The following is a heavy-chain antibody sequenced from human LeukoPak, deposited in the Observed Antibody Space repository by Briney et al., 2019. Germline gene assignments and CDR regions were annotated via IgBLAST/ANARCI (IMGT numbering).Heavy chain of an antibody. D-gene: IGHD3-22*01. CDR1: GLSLSSYY. V-gene: IGHV4-59*01. Sequence: SETLSLTCTVSGLSLSSYYWSWIRQPPGKGLEWVGYIYYSGSTNYNPSLKSRVTISVDTSKNQCSLKLSSVTAADTAVYYCARGAYYYDSSGYYFGSYFDYWGQGTLVTVSS. J-gene: IGHJ4*02. CDR3: ARGAYYYDSSGYYFGSYFDY. CDR2: IYYSGST.